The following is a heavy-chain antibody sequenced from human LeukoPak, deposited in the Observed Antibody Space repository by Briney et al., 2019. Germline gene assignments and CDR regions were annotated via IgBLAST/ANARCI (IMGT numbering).Heavy chain of an antibody. D-gene: IGHD6-6*01. CDR1: GGSISSGGYY. CDR2: IYTSGST. CDR3: ARDVMYSSSSGPS. Sequence: SQTLSLTCTVSGGSISSGGYYWSWIRQPAGKGLEWIGRIYTSGSTNYNPSLKSRVTISVDTSKNQFSLKLSSVTAADTAVYYCARDVMYSSSSGPSWGQGTLVTVSS. V-gene: IGHV4-61*02. J-gene: IGHJ5*02.